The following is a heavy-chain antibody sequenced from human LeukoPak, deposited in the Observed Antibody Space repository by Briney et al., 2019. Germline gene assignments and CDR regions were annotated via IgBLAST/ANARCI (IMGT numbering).Heavy chain of an antibody. CDR3: ARNRGATGYYWVDH. D-gene: IGHD3-9*01. V-gene: IGHV3-23*01. CDR1: GFTFSHYA. CDR2: LTDSGDAI. Sequence: GGSLRLSCAVSGFTFSHYAMSWVRQAPGTGLEWVGSLTDSGDAIYYADSVKGRFTISRDNSKNTLYLQMDSLRVEDTAVFYCARNRGATGYYWVDHWGQGTLVSVSS. J-gene: IGHJ5*02.